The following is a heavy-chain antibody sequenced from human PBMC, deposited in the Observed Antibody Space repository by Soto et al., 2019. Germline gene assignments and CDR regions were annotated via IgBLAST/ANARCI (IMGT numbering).Heavy chain of an antibody. CDR2: IYHSGST. D-gene: IGHD2-15*01. CDR1: GGSISSGGYS. J-gene: IGHJ5*02. Sequence: SETLSLTCAVSGGSISSGGYSWSWIRQPPGKGLEWIGYIYHSGSTYYNPSLKSRVTISVDRSKNQFSLKLSSVTAADTAVYYCARWGFGCLLNWFDPWGQGTLVTVSS. V-gene: IGHV4-30-2*01. CDR3: ARWGFGCLLNWFDP.